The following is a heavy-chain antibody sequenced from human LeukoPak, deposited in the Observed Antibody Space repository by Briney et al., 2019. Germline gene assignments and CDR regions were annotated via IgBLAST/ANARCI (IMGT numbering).Heavy chain of an antibody. CDR3: ARGYQLLTNWFDP. V-gene: IGHV1-69*13. CDR1: GGIFSSYA. Sequence: GASVKVSCKASGGIFSSYAISWVRQAPGQGLEWMGGIIPIFGTANYAQKFQGRVTITADESTSTAYMELSSLRSEDTAVYYCARGYQLLTNWFDPWGQGTLVTVSS. J-gene: IGHJ5*02. D-gene: IGHD2-2*01. CDR2: IIPIFGTA.